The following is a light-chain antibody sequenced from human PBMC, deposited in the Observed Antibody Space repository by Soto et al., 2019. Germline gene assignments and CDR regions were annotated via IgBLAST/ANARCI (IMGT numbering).Light chain of an antibody. V-gene: IGKV1-39*01. CDR2: DAS. CDR1: QSISTY. J-gene: IGKJ5*01. CDR3: QQSYRETIK. Sequence: NQISFTPCTSSASVVNRVTIICRASQSISTYLNWYQKKPGKAPNLLIYDASRLQSGVPSRFSGSGGGTDFTLSISRVQPEDFATYFCQQSYRETIKFCQGTRLEIK.